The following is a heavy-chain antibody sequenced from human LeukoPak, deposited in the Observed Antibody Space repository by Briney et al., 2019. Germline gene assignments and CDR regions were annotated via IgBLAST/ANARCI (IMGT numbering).Heavy chain of an antibody. D-gene: IGHD5-24*01. J-gene: IGHJ4*02. CDR1: GFTFSSHA. CDR3: LRGIDGYDSIVDY. V-gene: IGHV3-33*01. CDR2: LWYDGSKK. Sequence: PGRSLRLSCAASGFTFSSHAMHWVRQAPGKGLEWVAVLWYDGSKKYYGDSVKGRFTISRDNSKKTVHLQMNSLRVEDTAVYYCLRGIDGYDSIVDYWGQGTLVTVSS.